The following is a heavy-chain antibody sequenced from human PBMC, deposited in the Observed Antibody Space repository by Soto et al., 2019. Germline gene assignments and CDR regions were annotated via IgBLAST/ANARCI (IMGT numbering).Heavy chain of an antibody. CDR3: AKDSGRGSADYYLDY. CDR1: GFTFSSYA. J-gene: IGHJ4*02. Sequence: QVQLVESGGGVVQPGRSLRLSCAASGFTFSSYAIHWVRQATGKGLEWVAVISSDGKDKYSADSMKGRFAISRDNSKNTLYLQMNSLRAEDTAVYYCAKDSGRGSADYYLDYWGQGTLVTVSS. CDR2: ISSDGKDK. V-gene: IGHV3-30*18. D-gene: IGHD3-10*01.